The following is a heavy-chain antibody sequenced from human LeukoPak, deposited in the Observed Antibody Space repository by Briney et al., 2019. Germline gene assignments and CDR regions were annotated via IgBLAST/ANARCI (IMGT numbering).Heavy chain of an antibody. CDR3: ARSPLRGPFDY. V-gene: IGHV4-34*01. J-gene: IGHJ4*02. CDR2: INHSGST. Sequence: SETLSLTCAVYGGSFSGYYWSWIRQPPGKGLEWIGEINHSGSTNYNPSLKSRVTISVDTSKNQFSLKLSSVTAADTAVYYCARSPLRGPFDYWGQGTLVTVSS. CDR1: GGSFSGYY.